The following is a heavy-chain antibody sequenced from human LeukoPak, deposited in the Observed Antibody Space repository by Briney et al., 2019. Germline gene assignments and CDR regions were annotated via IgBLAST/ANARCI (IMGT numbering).Heavy chain of an antibody. CDR3: TTRPRDEYYFDY. CDR1: GFTFSNAW. Sequence: GGSLRLSCAASGFTFSNAWMSWVRQAPGKGLEWVGRIKSKTDGGTTDYAAPVKGRFTISRDDSKNTLYLQMNSLKTEDTAVYYCTTRPRDEYYFDYWGQGTLVTVSS. CDR2: IKSKTDGGTT. V-gene: IGHV3-15*01. J-gene: IGHJ4*02.